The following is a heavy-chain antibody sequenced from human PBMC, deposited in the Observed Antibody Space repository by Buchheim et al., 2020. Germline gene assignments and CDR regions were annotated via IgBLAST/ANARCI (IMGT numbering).Heavy chain of an antibody. CDR1: GGSISSYY. J-gene: IGHJ6*02. CDR2: MSHSGST. CDR3: ASARGGYAFWSASSYGMDV. V-gene: IGHV4-59*01. D-gene: IGHD3-3*01. Sequence: QVQLQESGPGLVKSSETLSLTCSVSGGSISSYYWSWIRQPPGKGLEWIGSMSHSGSTNYNPSLESRVTISEDTSKNQFSLKLSSVTAADTAVYYCASARGGYAFWSASSYGMDVWGQGTT.